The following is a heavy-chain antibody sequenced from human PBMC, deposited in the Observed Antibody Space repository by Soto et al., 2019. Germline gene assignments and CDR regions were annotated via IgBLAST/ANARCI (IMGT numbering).Heavy chain of an antibody. J-gene: IGHJ3*02. CDR1: GFTFSSYS. V-gene: IGHV3-21*01. CDR3: ARVNAWKQWLVPEKNAFDI. Sequence: GGSLRLSCAASGFTFSSYSMNWVRQAPGKGLEWVSSISSSSSYIYYADSVKGRFTISRDNAKNSLYLQMNSLRAEDTAVYYCARVNAWKQWLVPEKNAFDIWGQGTMVTVSS. D-gene: IGHD6-19*01. CDR2: ISSSSSYI.